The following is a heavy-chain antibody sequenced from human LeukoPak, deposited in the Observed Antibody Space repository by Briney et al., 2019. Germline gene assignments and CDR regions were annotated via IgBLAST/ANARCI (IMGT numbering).Heavy chain of an antibody. CDR3: AKENYGIYYFDY. Sequence: GGSLRLSCAASGFTFSSYAMSWVRQAPGKGLEWVSAISGSGGSTYYADSVKGRFTISRDNSKTTLYLQMNSLSAEDTAVYYCAKENYGIYYFDYWGQGTLVTVSS. CDR2: ISGSGGST. D-gene: IGHD4-17*01. J-gene: IGHJ4*02. CDR1: GFTFSSYA. V-gene: IGHV3-23*01.